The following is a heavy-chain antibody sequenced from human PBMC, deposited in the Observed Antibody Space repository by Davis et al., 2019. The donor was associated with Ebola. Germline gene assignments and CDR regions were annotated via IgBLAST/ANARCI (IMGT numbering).Heavy chain of an antibody. J-gene: IGHJ4*02. CDR2: IYHSDSS. CDR1: NGSISRGGYS. Sequence: SETLSLTCTVSNGSISRGGYSWSWIRQPPGRALEWLGYIYHSDSSYYNPSVESRLTISADQSEEQFSLKLTSVTAADTAVYYCASCNDVGCPYWGQGVLVTVSS. V-gene: IGHV4-30-2*01. D-gene: IGHD1-1*01. CDR3: ASCNDVGCPY.